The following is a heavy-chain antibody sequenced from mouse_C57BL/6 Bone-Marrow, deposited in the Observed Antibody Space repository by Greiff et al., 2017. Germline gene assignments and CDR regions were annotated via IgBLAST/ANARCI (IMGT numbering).Heavy chain of an antibody. J-gene: IGHJ4*01. Sequence: VQLQQSGAELARPGASVKLSCKASGYTFTSYGISWVKQRTGQGLEWIGEIYPRSGNTYYNEKFKGKATLTADKSSSTAYMALRSLTSEDSAVYFCSSPLWDAMDYWGQGTSVTVSS. CDR2: IYPRSGNT. V-gene: IGHV1-81*01. CDR3: SSPLWDAMDY. CDR1: GYTFTSYG. D-gene: IGHD4-1*01.